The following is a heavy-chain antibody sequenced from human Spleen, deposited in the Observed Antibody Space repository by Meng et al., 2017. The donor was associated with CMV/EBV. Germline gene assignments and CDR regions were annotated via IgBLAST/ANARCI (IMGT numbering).Heavy chain of an antibody. CDR2: IYYSGST. D-gene: IGHD3-10*01. CDR3: ATFGELYGMDV. J-gene: IGHJ6*02. Sequence: GSLRLSCTVSGGSISSGGYYWSWIRQPPGKGLEWIGYIYYSGSTNYNPSLKSRVTISVDTSKNQFSLKLSSVTAADTAVYYCATFGELYGMDVWGQGTTVTVSS. V-gene: IGHV4-61*08. CDR1: GGSISSGGYY.